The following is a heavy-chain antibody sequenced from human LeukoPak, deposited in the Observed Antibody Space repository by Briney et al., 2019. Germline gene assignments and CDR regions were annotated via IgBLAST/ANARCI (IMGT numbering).Heavy chain of an antibody. Sequence: ASVKVSCKASGYTFTGYYMHWVRQAPGQGLEWMGWINPNSGGTNYAQKFQGRVTMTRDTSISTAYMELSRLRSDDTAVYYCARVYYGSGSYRTAIRFDYWGQGTLVTVSS. CDR3: ARVYYGSGSYRTAIRFDY. D-gene: IGHD3-10*01. V-gene: IGHV1-2*02. J-gene: IGHJ4*02. CDR1: GYTFTGYY. CDR2: INPNSGGT.